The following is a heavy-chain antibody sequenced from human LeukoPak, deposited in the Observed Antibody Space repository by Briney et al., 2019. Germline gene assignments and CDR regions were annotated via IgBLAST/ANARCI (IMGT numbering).Heavy chain of an antibody. CDR3: ARDRAGDY. J-gene: IGHJ4*02. CDR2: ISGSGGST. Sequence: PGGSLKLSCAASGFTFSSYAMSWVRQAPGKGLEWVSAISGSGGSTYYADSVKGRFTISRDNAKNSLYLQMNSLRAEDTAVYYCARDRAGDYWGQGTLVTVSS. V-gene: IGHV3-23*01. D-gene: IGHD6-13*01. CDR1: GFTFSSYA.